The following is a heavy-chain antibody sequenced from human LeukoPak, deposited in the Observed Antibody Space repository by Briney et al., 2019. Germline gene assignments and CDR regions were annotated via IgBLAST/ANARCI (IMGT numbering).Heavy chain of an antibody. CDR1: GGSFSGYY. Sequence: PSETLSLTCAVYGGSFSGYYWSWIRQPPGKGLEWIGEINHSGSTNYNPSLKSRVTISVDTSKNQFSLKRSSVTAADTAVYYCARGRRFFVVVVAATSYYFDYWGQGTLVTVSS. CDR2: INHSGST. D-gene: IGHD2-15*01. J-gene: IGHJ4*02. V-gene: IGHV4-34*01. CDR3: ARGRRFFVVVVAATSYYFDY.